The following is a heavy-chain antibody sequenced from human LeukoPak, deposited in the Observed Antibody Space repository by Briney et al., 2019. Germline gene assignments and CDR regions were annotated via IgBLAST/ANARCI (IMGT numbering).Heavy chain of an antibody. CDR2: ISPSGDST. CDR1: GVTLSRYA. CDR3: ARRRDSWYYYMDV. J-gene: IGHJ6*03. Sequence: PGGSLRLSCAASGVTLSRYAVNWVRQAPGRGLEWVSYISPSGDSTVYAESVKGQFTISRDNSKNMLYLQMNSLRAEDTAVYYCARRRDSWYYYMDVWGKGTTVTVSS. V-gene: IGHV3-23*01. D-gene: IGHD3-22*01.